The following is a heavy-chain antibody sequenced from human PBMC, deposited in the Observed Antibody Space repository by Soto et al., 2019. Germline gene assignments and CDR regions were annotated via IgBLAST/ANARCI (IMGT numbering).Heavy chain of an antibody. Sequence: GGSLRLSCAASGFTFSSYLMSWVRQAPGKGLEWVANIKHDGSEKYYVDSVKGRFTISRDNAKNSLYLQMNSLRAEDTAVYYCAREVVVVTAIDWFDPWGQGTLVTVSS. V-gene: IGHV3-7*01. CDR2: IKHDGSEK. D-gene: IGHD2-21*02. CDR3: AREVVVVTAIDWFDP. J-gene: IGHJ5*02. CDR1: GFTFSSYL.